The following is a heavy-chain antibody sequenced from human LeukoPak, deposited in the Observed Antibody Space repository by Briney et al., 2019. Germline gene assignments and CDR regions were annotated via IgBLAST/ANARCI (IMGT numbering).Heavy chain of an antibody. J-gene: IGHJ6*02. Sequence: SETLSLTCTVSGGSISGHYWTWIRQPPGKGLEWIGQIHYSGRPDYNPSLKSRATISVDTSKNQLSLKVTSVTGADTAVYYCARFGVDYDMDVWGQGTTVTVSS. CDR1: GGSISGHY. CDR3: ARFGVDYDMDV. CDR2: IHYSGRP. V-gene: IGHV4-59*11. D-gene: IGHD3-16*01.